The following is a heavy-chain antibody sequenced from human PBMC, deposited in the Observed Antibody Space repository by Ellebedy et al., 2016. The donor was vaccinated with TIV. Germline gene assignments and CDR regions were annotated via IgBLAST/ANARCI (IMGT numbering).Heavy chain of an antibody. Sequence: PGGSLRLSCAASGFIVSSHYMSWVRQAPGKGLEWVSVFFSGGNTYYADSVKGRFIISRDNSENTLYLHMNSLRGEDTAVYYCAEMGVRVPDAFDIWGQGTMVTVSS. V-gene: IGHV3-66*01. J-gene: IGHJ3*02. CDR2: FFSGGNT. CDR1: GFIVSSHY. D-gene: IGHD5-24*01. CDR3: AEMGVRVPDAFDI.